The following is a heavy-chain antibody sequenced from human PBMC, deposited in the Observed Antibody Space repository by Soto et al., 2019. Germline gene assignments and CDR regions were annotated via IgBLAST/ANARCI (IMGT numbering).Heavy chain of an antibody. CDR3: AKYSGSSAFAY. CDR2: IYHSGST. V-gene: IGHV4-4*02. D-gene: IGHD1-26*01. Sequence: PSETLSLTNAVSDGSSSSSNWWSWVRQPPGKGLEWIGEIYHSGSTNYNPSLKSRVTISVDKSKNQFSLKLSSVTAADTAVYYCAKYSGSSAFAYWGQGTLVTVSS. CDR1: DGSSSSSNW. J-gene: IGHJ4*02.